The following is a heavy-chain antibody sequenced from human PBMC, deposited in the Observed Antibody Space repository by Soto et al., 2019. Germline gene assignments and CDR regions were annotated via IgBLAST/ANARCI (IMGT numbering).Heavy chain of an antibody. Sequence: PGGSLRLSCAASGFTFSSYGMHWVRQAPGKGLEWVAVIWYDGSNKYYADSVKGRFTISRDNSKNTLYLQMNSLRAEDTAVYYCARDDSLWGSGWSYWGQGTLVTVSS. J-gene: IGHJ4*02. CDR3: ARDDSLWGSGWSY. CDR2: IWYDGSNK. CDR1: GFTFSSYG. D-gene: IGHD6-19*01. V-gene: IGHV3-33*01.